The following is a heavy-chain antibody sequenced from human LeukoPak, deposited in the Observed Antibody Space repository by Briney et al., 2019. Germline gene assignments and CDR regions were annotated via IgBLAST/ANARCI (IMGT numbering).Heavy chain of an antibody. CDR1: GYTFTSYD. CDR2: MYPNSGNT. V-gene: IGHV1-8*01. D-gene: IGHD5-24*01. J-gene: IGHJ4*02. Sequence: GASVKVSCKASGYTFTSYDINWVRQATGQGLEWMGWMYPNSGNTGYAQKFQGRVTMTTDTSTSTAYMELRSLRSDDTAVYYCARNTGRDGYTTLNFDYWGQGTLVTVSS. CDR3: ARNTGRDGYTTLNFDY.